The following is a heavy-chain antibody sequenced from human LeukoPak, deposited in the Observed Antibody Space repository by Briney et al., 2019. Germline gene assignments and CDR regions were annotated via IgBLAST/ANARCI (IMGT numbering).Heavy chain of an antibody. CDR2: IYHTGST. D-gene: IGHD6-25*01. V-gene: IGHV4-30-2*01. CDR1: GDSISSGGYS. CDR3: ARGGGPFDP. Sequence: SATLSLTCAVSGDSISSGGYSWSWIRQPPGKGLEYIGYIYHTGSTYYSPSLKSRVTISIDTSRNQFSLKLTSVTAADTAVYYCARGGGPFDPWGQGTLVTVSS. J-gene: IGHJ5*02.